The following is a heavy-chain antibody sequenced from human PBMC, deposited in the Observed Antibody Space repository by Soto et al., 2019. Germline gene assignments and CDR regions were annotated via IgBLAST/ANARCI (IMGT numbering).Heavy chain of an antibody. CDR3: PTDVEYYDFWGGYRLVFDY. Sequence: PGGSLRLSCAASGFTFSNAWMSWVRQAPGKGLEWVGRIKSKTDGGTTDYAAPVKGRFTISRDDSKNTLYLQMNSLKTEDTAVNYCPTDVEYYDFWGGYRLVFDYWGRGTLVTVSS. V-gene: IGHV3-15*01. D-gene: IGHD3-3*01. CDR2: IKSKTDGGTT. CDR1: GFTFSNAW. J-gene: IGHJ4*02.